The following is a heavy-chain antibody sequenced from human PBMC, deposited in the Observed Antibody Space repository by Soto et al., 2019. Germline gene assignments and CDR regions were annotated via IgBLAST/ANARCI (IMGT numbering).Heavy chain of an antibody. D-gene: IGHD2-15*01. CDR3: AREGYCSSGSCALYSHEFFGMDV. Sequence: GASVKVSCKASRYTFTRYGISWVRQAPGQGLEWMGWISTYNENTKYAQKFQGRVTLTTDTSTSTAYMGLRSLTSDDTAVYYCAREGYCSSGSCALYSHEFFGMDVRGQGTTVTVSS. J-gene: IGHJ6*02. CDR2: ISTYNENT. V-gene: IGHV1-18*01. CDR1: RYTFTRYG.